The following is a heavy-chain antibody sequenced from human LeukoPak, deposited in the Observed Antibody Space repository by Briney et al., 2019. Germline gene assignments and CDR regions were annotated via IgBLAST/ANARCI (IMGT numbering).Heavy chain of an antibody. V-gene: IGHV4-4*07. CDR3: ARVSPIAVAGSSYYYAMDV. Sequence: SETLSLTCNVSGGSISNYYWTWIRQPAGKGLEWIGRVYSSGTTTYNPSLKSRVAMSVDTSRNQFSLKLSSVTAADTAVYYCARVSPIAVAGSSYYYAMDVWGQGTTVTVSS. D-gene: IGHD6-19*01. CDR1: GGSISNYY. CDR2: VYSSGTT. J-gene: IGHJ6*02.